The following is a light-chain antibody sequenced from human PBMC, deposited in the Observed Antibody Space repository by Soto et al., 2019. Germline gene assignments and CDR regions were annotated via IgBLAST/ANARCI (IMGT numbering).Light chain of an antibody. V-gene: IGKV3-20*01. CDR3: QQYGSSPWT. CDR1: QSVSSSY. J-gene: IGKJ1*01. Sequence: EIVLTQSPGTLSLSLGERATLSCRASQSVSSSYLAWYQQKPGQAPRLLIYGASSRATDIPDRFSGSGSGTDFTLTISRLEPEDFAVYYCQQYGSSPWTFGQGTKVDIK. CDR2: GAS.